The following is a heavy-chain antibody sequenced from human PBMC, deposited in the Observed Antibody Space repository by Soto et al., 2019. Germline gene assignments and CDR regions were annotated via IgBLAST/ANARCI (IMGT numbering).Heavy chain of an antibody. CDR2: TKSDGSGT. CDR1: GFPFSNYW. J-gene: IGHJ6*04. D-gene: IGHD3-10*01. Sequence: EGQLGESGGGLLQPGGSLTLSCTASGFPFSNYWMHWVRQAPGKGLVWVSRTKSDGSGTSYTDSVKGRFTISRDNAYNTLYLQMSNLRAEDTAVYYCARGGFDYGPGRMDVWGKGTTVIVSS. V-gene: IGHV3-74*01. CDR3: ARGGFDYGPGRMDV.